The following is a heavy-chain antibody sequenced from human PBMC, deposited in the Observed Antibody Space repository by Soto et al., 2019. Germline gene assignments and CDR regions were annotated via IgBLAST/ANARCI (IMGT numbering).Heavy chain of an antibody. D-gene: IGHD2-21*01. Sequence: SETLSLTCTVSGGSISSSYWSWIRQPPGKGLEWIGYIYNDGSTSYNPSLKSRVTISADTSKSQISLKLTSVTAADTAVYYCARGRGSYSSQSDCWGQGTLVTVSS. CDR2: IYNDGST. V-gene: IGHV4-59*01. J-gene: IGHJ4*02. CDR3: ARGRGSYSSQSDC. CDR1: GGSISSSY.